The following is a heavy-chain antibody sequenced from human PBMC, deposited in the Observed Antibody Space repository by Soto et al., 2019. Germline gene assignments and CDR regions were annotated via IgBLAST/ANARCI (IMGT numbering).Heavy chain of an antibody. CDR3: ARDRWELLRYYYYYGMDV. CDR1: GGSVSSGSYY. J-gene: IGHJ6*02. CDR2: IYYSGST. D-gene: IGHD1-26*01. Sequence: PSETLSLTCTVSGGSVSSGSYYWSWIQQPPGKGLEWIGYIYYSGSTNYNPSLKSRVTISVDTSKNQFSLKLSSVTAADTAVYYCARDRWELLRYYYYYGMDVWGQGTTVTVSS. V-gene: IGHV4-61*01.